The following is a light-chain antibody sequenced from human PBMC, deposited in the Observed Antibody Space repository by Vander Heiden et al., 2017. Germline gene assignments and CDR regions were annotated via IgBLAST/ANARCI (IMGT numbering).Light chain of an antibody. V-gene: IGLV3-1*01. CDR2: QET. J-gene: IGLJ2*01. CDR1: ELGNKF. CDR3: QAWDGSAAV. Sequence: SYALTQPPSVSVSPGQTAGISCSGDELGNKFVYWYHQKPGQSPVLVIYQETRRPSGIPERFSGSNSGNTATLTISGTQALDEADYYCQAWDGSAAVFGGGTRLTVL.